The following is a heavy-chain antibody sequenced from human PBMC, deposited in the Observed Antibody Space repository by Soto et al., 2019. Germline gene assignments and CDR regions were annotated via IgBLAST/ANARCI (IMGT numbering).Heavy chain of an antibody. V-gene: IGHV5-10-1*01. CDR3: ARPASGGSRDAFDV. CDR1: GYKFTTFW. D-gene: IGHD2-15*01. J-gene: IGHJ3*01. CDR2: IDPTDSFT. Sequence: XESLKISCKASGYKFTTFWLNWVRQTPGKGLEWLGRIDPTDSFTNYSAPFEGHVTISVDRSISTAYLQWNSLQASDTAIYYCARPASGGSRDAFDVWGQGTTVTVSS.